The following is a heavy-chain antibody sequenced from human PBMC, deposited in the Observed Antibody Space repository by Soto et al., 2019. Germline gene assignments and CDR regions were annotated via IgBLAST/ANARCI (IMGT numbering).Heavy chain of an antibody. V-gene: IGHV1-58*02. J-gene: IGHJ3*02. CDR3: AADSSGFLALDAFDI. D-gene: IGHD6-19*01. Sequence: SVKVSCKASGFTMTSSAMQWVRQARGQRLEWIGWIVVGSGNTNYAQKFQERVTITRDMSTSTAYMELSSLRSEDTAVYYCAADSSGFLALDAFDIWGQGTMVTVSS. CDR1: GFTMTSSA. CDR2: IVVGSGNT.